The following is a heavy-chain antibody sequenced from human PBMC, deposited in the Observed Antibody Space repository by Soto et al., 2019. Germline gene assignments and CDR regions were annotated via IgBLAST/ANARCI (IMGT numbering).Heavy chain of an antibody. J-gene: IGHJ4*02. CDR2: ISWNGDNI. CDR1: GFTFDDYA. CDR3: AKGGGTTMTTAPDY. V-gene: IGHV3-9*01. D-gene: IGHD4-17*01. Sequence: EVQLVESGGGLVQPGRSLRLSCAASGFTFDDYAMHWVRQAPGKGLEWVSGISWNGDNIGYADSLKGRSTISRDNAKHSLYRQMNSLRAEDTALYYCAKGGGTTMTTAPDYWGQGTLVTVSS.